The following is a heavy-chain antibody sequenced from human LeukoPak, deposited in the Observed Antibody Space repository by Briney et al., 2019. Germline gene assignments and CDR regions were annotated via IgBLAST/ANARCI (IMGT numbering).Heavy chain of an antibody. CDR1: GFTFSSYW. CDR2: IKQDGSEK. V-gene: IGHV3-7*01. CDR3: ARDDTVTTRVGFID. J-gene: IGHJ4*02. Sequence: GGSLRLSCAASGFTFSSYWMSWVRQAPGKGLEWVANIKQDGSEKYYVDSVKGRFTISRDNTKNSLYLQMNSLRAEDTAVYYCARDDTVTTRVGFIDWGQGTLVAVSS. D-gene: IGHD4-17*01.